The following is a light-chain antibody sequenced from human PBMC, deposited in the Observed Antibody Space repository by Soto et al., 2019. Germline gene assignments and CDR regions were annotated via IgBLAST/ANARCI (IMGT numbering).Light chain of an antibody. J-gene: IGLJ1*01. CDR1: SSDVGGYNY. CDR3: SSYTSSSAYV. CDR2: DVS. Sequence: QSVLTQPASGSGSPGQSITISCPGTSSDVGGYNYVSWYQQHPGKAPKLMIYDVSNRPSGVSNRFSDSKSGNTASLTISGLQAEDEADYYCSSYTSSSAYVFGTGTKVTVL. V-gene: IGLV2-14*01.